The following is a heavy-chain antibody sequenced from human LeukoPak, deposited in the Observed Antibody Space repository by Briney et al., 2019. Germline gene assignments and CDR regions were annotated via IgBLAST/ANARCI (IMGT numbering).Heavy chain of an antibody. V-gene: IGHV3-20*04. Sequence: GGSLRLSCTDSGNTFDDYGMTWVRQAPGKGLEWVSGINWDGGAYNYAASVKGRFTISRDNAKNSLYLEMDSLRVEDTAVYFCARDLSSSWYSLAYWGQGILVIVSS. CDR1: GNTFDDYG. CDR2: INWDGGAY. CDR3: ARDLSSSWYSLAY. D-gene: IGHD3-22*01. J-gene: IGHJ4*02.